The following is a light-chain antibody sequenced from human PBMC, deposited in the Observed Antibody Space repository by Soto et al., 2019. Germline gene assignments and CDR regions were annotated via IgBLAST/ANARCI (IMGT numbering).Light chain of an antibody. V-gene: IGLV2-14*03. CDR1: SSDVGGFNY. J-gene: IGLJ2*01. CDR2: AVS. Sequence: QSALTQPASVSGSPGQSITISCTGTSSDVGGFNYVSWYQQHPGKAPKLMIYAVSDRPSGVSDRFSGAKSGNTASLTISGLQAEDEADYYCSSSTSTSTVVFGGGTQLTVL. CDR3: SSSTSTSTVV.